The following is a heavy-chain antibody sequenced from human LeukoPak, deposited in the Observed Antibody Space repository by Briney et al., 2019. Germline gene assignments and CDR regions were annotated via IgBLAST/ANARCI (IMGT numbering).Heavy chain of an antibody. CDR2: ISYDGSNK. CDR1: GFTFSSYG. V-gene: IGHV3-30*18. J-gene: IGHJ4*02. D-gene: IGHD3-16*02. Sequence: PGGSLRLSCAASGFTFSSYGMHWVRQAPGKGLEWVAVISYDGSNKYYADSVKGRFTISRDNSKNTLYLQMNSLRAEDTAVYYCAKVRNVWGSYRYQPPAGYWGQGTLVTVSS. CDR3: AKVRNVWGSYRYQPPAGY.